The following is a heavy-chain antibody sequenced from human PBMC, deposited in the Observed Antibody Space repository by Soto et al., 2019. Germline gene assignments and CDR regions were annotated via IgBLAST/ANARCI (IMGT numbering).Heavy chain of an antibody. V-gene: IGHV4-34*01. CDR2: INHSGST. CDR3: ARAPFFGSSSSVNWFDP. CDR1: GGSLSGYY. D-gene: IGHD6-6*01. Sequence: PSETLSLTCGVYGGSLSGYYWSWIRQPPGKGLEWIGEINHSGSTNYNPSLKSRVTISVDTSKNQFSLKLSSVTAADTAVYYCARAPFFGSSSSVNWFDPWGQGTLVTVSS. J-gene: IGHJ5*02.